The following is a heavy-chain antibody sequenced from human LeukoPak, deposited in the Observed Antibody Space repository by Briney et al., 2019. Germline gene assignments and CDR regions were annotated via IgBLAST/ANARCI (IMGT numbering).Heavy chain of an antibody. CDR2: IYYTGST. Sequence: SETLSLTCTVSGDSVSNGNYYWSWLRQPPGKALEWIGYIYYTGSTYYNPSLEGRVTLSVDTSKNHFSVKLSSVTAADTAVYYCARSQNYYGSGGYWSQGTLVTVSS. D-gene: IGHD3-10*01. V-gene: IGHV4-61*03. CDR1: GDSVSNGNYY. CDR3: ARSQNYYGSGGY. J-gene: IGHJ4*02.